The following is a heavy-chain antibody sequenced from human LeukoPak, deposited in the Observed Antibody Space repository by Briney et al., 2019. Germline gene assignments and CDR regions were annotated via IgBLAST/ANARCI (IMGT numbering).Heavy chain of an antibody. J-gene: IGHJ4*02. CDR2: INPNTGGT. V-gene: IGHV1-2*02. Sequence: VASVKVSCKASGYTFTGYYMHWVRQAPGQGLEWMEWINPNTGGTNYAQRFQGRVTMTRDTTISTAYMELSRLTSDDTAVYYCASYPRYSSSPPFDYWGQGTLVTVSS. CDR1: GYTFTGYY. CDR3: ASYPRYSSSPPFDY. D-gene: IGHD6-6*01.